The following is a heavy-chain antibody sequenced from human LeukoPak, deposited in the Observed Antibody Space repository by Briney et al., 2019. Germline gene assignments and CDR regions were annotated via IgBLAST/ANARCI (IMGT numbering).Heavy chain of an antibody. CDR1: SGSISSYY. V-gene: IGHV4-59*01. J-gene: IGHJ4*02. D-gene: IGHD2-2*01. Sequence: SETLSLTCTVSSGSISSYYWSWIRQPPGKGLEWIGYIYYSGSTNYNPSLKSRVTISVDTSKNQFSLKLSSVTAADTAVYYCARDRVPTSCDYWGQGTLVTVSS. CDR3: ARDRVPTSCDY. CDR2: IYYSGST.